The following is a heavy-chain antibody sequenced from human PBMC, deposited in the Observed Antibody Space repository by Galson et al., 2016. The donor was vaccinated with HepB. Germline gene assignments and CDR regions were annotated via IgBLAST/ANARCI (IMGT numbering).Heavy chain of an antibody. J-gene: IGHJ4*02. D-gene: IGHD3/OR15-3a*01. CDR1: GYTFTSYY. CDR3: ARGTGTGGYFDY. Sequence: SVKVSCKASGYTFTSYYMHWVRQAPGQGLEWMGIINPSGGSTSYAQKFQGRVTVTRDTSTSTVYMELSSLKSEDTAVYYCARGTGTGGYFDYWGQGTLVTVSS. V-gene: IGHV1-46*01. CDR2: INPSGGST.